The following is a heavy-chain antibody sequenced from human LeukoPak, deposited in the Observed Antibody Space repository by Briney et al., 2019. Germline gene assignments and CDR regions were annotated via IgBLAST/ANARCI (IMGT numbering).Heavy chain of an antibody. J-gene: IGHJ3*02. CDR2: ISSSSSYT. CDR3: ARARELLDAFDI. CDR1: GFTFSSYS. D-gene: IGHD1-26*01. V-gene: IGHV3-21*01. Sequence: PGGSLRLSCAASGFTFSSYSMNWVRQAPGKGLEWVSSISSSSSYTYYADSVKGRFTISRDNAKNSLYLQMNSLRAEDTAVYYCARARELLDAFDIWGQGTMVTVSS.